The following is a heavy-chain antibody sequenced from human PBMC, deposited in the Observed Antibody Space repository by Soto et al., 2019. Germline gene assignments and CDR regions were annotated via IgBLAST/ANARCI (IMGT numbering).Heavy chain of an antibody. CDR2: IYYSGST. CDR1: GGSISSSSYY. V-gene: IGHV4-39*01. CDR3: ARQDGYNNGVIDY. Sequence: KSSETLSLTCTVSGGSISSSSYYWGWIRQPPGKGLEWIGSIYYSGSTYYNPSLKSRVTISVDTSKNQFSLKLSSVTAADTAVYYCARQDGYNNGVIDYWGQGTLVTVSS. J-gene: IGHJ4*02. D-gene: IGHD4-4*01.